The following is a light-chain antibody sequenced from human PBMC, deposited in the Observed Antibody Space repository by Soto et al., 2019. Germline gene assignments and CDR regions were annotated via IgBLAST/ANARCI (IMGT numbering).Light chain of an antibody. CDR3: QQTYTFPWT. J-gene: IGKJ1*01. CDR2: TAS. CDR1: QGISDY. Sequence: DIRMTQSPSSLSASVGDTVTITCRASQGISDYLSWFQHKPGEAPKLLIYTASSLQGGVPLRFSGAGSRTDFSLTISGLLPEDSATYYCQQTYTFPWTFGQGTRVDIK. V-gene: IGKV1-39*01.